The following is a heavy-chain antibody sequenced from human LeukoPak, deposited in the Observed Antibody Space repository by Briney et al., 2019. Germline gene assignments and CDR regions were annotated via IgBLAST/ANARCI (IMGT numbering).Heavy chain of an antibody. CDR3: ARVVDTAMVGLGAFDI. CDR2: ISSSGSTI. V-gene: IGHV3-48*03. CDR1: GFTFSSYE. Sequence: GWSLRLSCAASGFTFSSYEMNWVRQAPGKGLEWVSYISSSGSTIYYADSVKGRFTISRDNAKNSLYLQMNSLRAEDTAVYYCARVVDTAMVGLGAFDIRGQGTMVTVSS. D-gene: IGHD5-18*01. J-gene: IGHJ3*02.